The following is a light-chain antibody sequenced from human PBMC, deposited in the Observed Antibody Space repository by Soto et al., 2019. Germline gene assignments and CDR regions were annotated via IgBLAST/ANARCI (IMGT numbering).Light chain of an antibody. CDR2: DVS. V-gene: IGKV1-5*01. Sequence: DIQMTQSPSTLSASVGDRVTITCRASQSINGWLAWYQQKPGKSPKLLIYDVSTLDSGVPSRFSGSASGTEFTLTIRSLESDDFATYYCQQYHRYSTFGQGTRVDIK. CDR1: QSINGW. J-gene: IGKJ1*01. CDR3: QQYHRYST.